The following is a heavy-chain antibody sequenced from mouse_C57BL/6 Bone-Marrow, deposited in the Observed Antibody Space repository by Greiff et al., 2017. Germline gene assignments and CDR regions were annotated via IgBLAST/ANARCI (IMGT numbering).Heavy chain of an antibody. J-gene: IGHJ4*01. Sequence: DVKLQESGPGLVKPSQSLSLTCSVTGYSITSGYYWNWIRQFPGNKLEWMGYISYDGSNNYNPSLKNRISITRDTSKNQFFLKLNSVTTEDTATYYCARGVFYYEDPYYAMDYWGQGTSVTVSS. D-gene: IGHD2-4*01. CDR2: ISYDGSN. V-gene: IGHV3-6*01. CDR1: GYSITSGYY. CDR3: ARGVFYYEDPYYAMDY.